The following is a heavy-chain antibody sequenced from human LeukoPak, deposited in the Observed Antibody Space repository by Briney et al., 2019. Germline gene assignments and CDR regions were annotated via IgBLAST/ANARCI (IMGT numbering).Heavy chain of an antibody. J-gene: IGHJ6*02. CDR3: AKSDYGYYYGMDV. CDR2: ISGSGGST. V-gene: IGHV3-23*01. D-gene: IGHD4-17*01. CDR1: GFTFSSYA. Sequence: GGSLRLSCAASGFTFSSYAMSWVRQAPGKGLEWVSAISGSGGSTYYADSVKGRFTISRDSSKNTLYLQMNSLRAEDTAVYYCAKSDYGYYYGMDVWGQGTTVTVSS.